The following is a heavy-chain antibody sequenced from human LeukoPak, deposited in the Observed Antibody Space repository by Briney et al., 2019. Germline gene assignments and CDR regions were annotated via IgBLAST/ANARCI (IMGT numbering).Heavy chain of an antibody. CDR1: GYTFTGYY. Sequence: GASVKVSCKASGYTFTGYYMHWVRQAPGQGLEWMGGIIPIFGTANYAQKFQGRVTITADESTSTAYMELSSLRSEDTAVYYCARVQGNDILTGYYYDYWGQGTLVTVSS. CDR3: ARVQGNDILTGYYYDY. CDR2: IIPIFGTA. V-gene: IGHV1-69*13. D-gene: IGHD3-9*01. J-gene: IGHJ4*02.